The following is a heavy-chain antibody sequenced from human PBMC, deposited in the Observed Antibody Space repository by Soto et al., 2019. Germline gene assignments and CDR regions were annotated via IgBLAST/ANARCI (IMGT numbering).Heavy chain of an antibody. Sequence: QVQLVQSGAEVKKPGASVTVSCKTSGYTFSSYYIHWMRQAPGQGLEWLGWINPQSDSTAYAPRFQGWVTMAANMSISTVYMELRRLKSDDAAIYYCARGHGRQNFDYWGQGTLVSVSS. J-gene: IGHJ4*02. CDR3: ARGHGRQNFDY. CDR2: INPQSDST. CDR1: GYTFSSYY. V-gene: IGHV1-2*04.